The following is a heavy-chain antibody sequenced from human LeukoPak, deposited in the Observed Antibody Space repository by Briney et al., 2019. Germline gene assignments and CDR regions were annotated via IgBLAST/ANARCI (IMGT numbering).Heavy chain of an antibody. J-gene: IGHJ4*02. CDR3: ARRKYYYDSSGYTSYFDY. V-gene: IGHV4-38-2*01. Sequence: KTSETLSLTCAVSGYSISSGYYWGWIRQPPGKGLEWIGSIYHSGSIYYNPSLKSRVTISVDTSKNQFSLKLSSVTAADTAVYYCARRKYYYDSSGYTSYFDYWGQGTLVTVSS. D-gene: IGHD3-22*01. CDR2: IYHSGSI. CDR1: GYSISSGYY.